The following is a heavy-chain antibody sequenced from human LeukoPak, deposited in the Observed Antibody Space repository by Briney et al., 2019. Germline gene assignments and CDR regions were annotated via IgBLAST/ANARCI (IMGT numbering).Heavy chain of an antibody. V-gene: IGHV4-59*01. J-gene: IGHJ6*04. D-gene: IGHD3-10*01. CDR1: GGSISSYY. CDR2: IYYSGST. Sequence: SETLSLTCNVSGGSISSYYWSWIRQPPGKRLEWIGYIYYSGSTNYNPSLKSRVTISVDTSKNQFSLKLSSVTAADTAVYYCARDGLWFGASFYYGMDVWGKGTTVTVSS. CDR3: ARDGLWFGASFYYGMDV.